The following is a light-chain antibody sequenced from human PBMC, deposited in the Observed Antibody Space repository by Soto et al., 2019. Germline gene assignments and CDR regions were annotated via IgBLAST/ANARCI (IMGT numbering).Light chain of an antibody. Sequence: EIVMTQSPATLSVSPGERATLSCRASQRVSSNLAWYQQKPGQAPRLLIYGASTRATGIPARFSGSGSETEFTLTISSLQSEDFAVYYCQQYNNGSPWTFGQGTKVDIK. J-gene: IGKJ1*01. V-gene: IGKV3-15*01. CDR1: QRVSSN. CDR2: GAS. CDR3: QQYNNGSPWT.